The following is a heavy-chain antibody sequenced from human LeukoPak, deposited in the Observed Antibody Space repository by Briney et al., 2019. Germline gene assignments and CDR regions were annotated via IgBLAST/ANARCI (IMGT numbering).Heavy chain of an antibody. CDR2: IYYSGST. Sequence: SETLSLTCTVSGVSITSSSYYWAWIRQSPGKGLEWIGSIYYSGSTYFNPALKSRVTISIDTSKNEFSLKVSSVTAADMAIYYCAASGGPINWFDPWGQGTLVTVSS. V-gene: IGHV4-39*07. CDR1: GVSITSSSYY. D-gene: IGHD3-10*01. J-gene: IGHJ5*02. CDR3: AASGGPINWFDP.